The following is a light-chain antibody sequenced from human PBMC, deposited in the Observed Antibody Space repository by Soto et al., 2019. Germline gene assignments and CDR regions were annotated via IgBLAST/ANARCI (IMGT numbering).Light chain of an antibody. V-gene: IGKV3-20*01. CDR3: QQYGSSPPYT. Sequence: EIVLTQSPGTLSLSPGERATLSCRASQNVGRNYVAWYQQKPGQAPRLLIFAASGRVTGIPDRFSGSGSGTDFTLTITRLEPEDFALYFCQQYGSSPPYTFVQGTTLAIK. CDR1: QNVGRNY. J-gene: IGKJ2*01. CDR2: AAS.